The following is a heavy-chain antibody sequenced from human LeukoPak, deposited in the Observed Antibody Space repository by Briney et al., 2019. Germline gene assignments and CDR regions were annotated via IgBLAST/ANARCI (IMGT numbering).Heavy chain of an antibody. CDR2: ISSSGSTI. CDR1: GFTFSSYE. V-gene: IGHV3-48*03. CDR3: ARDEGYDYGDYKALMDV. Sequence: GGSLRLSCAASGFTFSSYEMNWVRQAPGKGLEWVSYISSSGSTIYYADSVKGRFTISRDNAKNSLYLQMNSLRAEDTAVYYCARDEGYDYGDYKALMDVWGQGTTVTVSS. J-gene: IGHJ6*02. D-gene: IGHD4-17*01.